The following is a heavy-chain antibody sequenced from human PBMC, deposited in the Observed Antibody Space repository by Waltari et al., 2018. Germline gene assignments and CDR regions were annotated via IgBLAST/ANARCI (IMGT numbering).Heavy chain of an antibody. D-gene: IGHD3-22*01. CDR2: ISVDNGHT. CDR1: GYTFTTYG. J-gene: IGHJ4*02. Sequence: QVQLIQSGAEVKKPGASVRVSCKASGYTFTTYGITWVRQAPGQGLEWMGWISVDNGHTSYAQKLQDRVTMTTNTSTSTAYMELRSPTSDDTAVYYCARVGGNRYYYDGRGFVYYFDYWGQGTLVTVSP. V-gene: IGHV1-18*01. CDR3: ARVGGNRYYYDGRGFVYYFDY.